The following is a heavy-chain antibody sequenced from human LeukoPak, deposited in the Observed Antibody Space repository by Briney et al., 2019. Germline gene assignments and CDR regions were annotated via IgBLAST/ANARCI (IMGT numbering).Heavy chain of an antibody. V-gene: IGHV1-3*01. J-gene: IGHJ4*02. Sequence: ASVKVSCKASGYTFTSYAMHWVRQAPGQRLEWMGWINAGNGNTKYSQKFQGRVTITRDTSASTAYMELSSLRSEDTAVYYCARTRRIAVAEYYFDYWGQGTLVTVSS. CDR3: ARTRRIAVAEYYFDY. CDR1: GYTFTSYA. CDR2: INAGNGNT. D-gene: IGHD6-19*01.